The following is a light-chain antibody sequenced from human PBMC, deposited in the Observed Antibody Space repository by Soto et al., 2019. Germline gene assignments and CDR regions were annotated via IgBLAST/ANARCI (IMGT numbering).Light chain of an antibody. J-gene: IGKJ4*01. Sequence: IVMTQSPATLSVSPGERATLSCRASQSVYSNLAWYQQKPGQAPRLLIFGASPRATGIPARFSGSGSGTEFTLAISSLQSEDFGVYYCQQYNNWPPLTFGGGTKVETK. CDR1: QSVYSN. V-gene: IGKV3D-15*01. CDR3: QQYNNWPPLT. CDR2: GAS.